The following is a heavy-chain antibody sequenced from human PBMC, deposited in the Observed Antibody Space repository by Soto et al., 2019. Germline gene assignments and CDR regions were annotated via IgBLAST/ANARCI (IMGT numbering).Heavy chain of an antibody. CDR1: GYTFTSYA. J-gene: IGHJ4*02. V-gene: IGHV1-3*01. CDR2: INAGNGNT. CDR3: GRIATYYDFWSGYPIDY. D-gene: IGHD3-3*01. Sequence: ASVKVSCKASGYTFTSYAMHWVRQAPGQRLEWMGWINAGNGNTKYSQKFQGRVTITRDTSASTAYMELRSLRSEDTAVYYCGRIATYYDFWSGYPIDYWGQGTLVTVSS.